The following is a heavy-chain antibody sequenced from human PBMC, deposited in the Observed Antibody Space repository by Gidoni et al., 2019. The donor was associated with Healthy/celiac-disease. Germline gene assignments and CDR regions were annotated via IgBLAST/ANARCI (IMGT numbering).Heavy chain of an antibody. Sequence: QVQLVESGGGVVQPGRSLRLSCAASGFTFSSYGMHLVRQAPGKGLEWVAVIWYDGSNKYYADSVKGRFTISRDNSKNTLYLQMNSLRAEDTAVYYCARGVYYDSSGYLDYWGQGTLVTVSS. V-gene: IGHV3-33*01. D-gene: IGHD3-22*01. CDR1: GFTFSSYG. J-gene: IGHJ4*02. CDR3: ARGVYYDSSGYLDY. CDR2: IWYDGSNK.